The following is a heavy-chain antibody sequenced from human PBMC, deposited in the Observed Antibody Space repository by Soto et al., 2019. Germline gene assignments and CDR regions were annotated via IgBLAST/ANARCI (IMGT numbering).Heavy chain of an antibody. CDR3: ARDISTNPYGAFDI. D-gene: IGHD2-8*01. CDR1: GGTFNSYA. CDR2: IIPIFGTA. Sequence: QVQLVQSGAEVKKPGSSVKVSCKASGGTFNSYAISWVRQTPGQGLEWMGGIIPIFGTANYAQKFQGRVTITADESTSTAYMELSSLRSEDTAVYYCARDISTNPYGAFDIWGQGTMVTVSS. J-gene: IGHJ3*02. V-gene: IGHV1-69*01.